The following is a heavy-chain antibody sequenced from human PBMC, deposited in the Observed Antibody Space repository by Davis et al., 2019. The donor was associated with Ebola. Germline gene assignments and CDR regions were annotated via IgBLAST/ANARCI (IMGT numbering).Heavy chain of an antibody. D-gene: IGHD2-2*01. CDR2: INHSGST. CDR1: GGSFSGYY. Sequence: MPSETLSLTCAVYGGSFSGYYWSWIRQPPGKGLEWIGEINHSGSTNYNPSLKSRVTISVDTSKNQFSLKLSSVTAADTAVYYCARFCSSTSCYFYYYGMDVWGQGTTVTVSS. J-gene: IGHJ6*02. CDR3: ARFCSSTSCYFYYYGMDV. V-gene: IGHV4-34*01.